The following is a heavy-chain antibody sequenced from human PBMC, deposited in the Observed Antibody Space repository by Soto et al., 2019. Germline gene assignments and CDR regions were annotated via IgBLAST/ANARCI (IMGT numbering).Heavy chain of an antibody. Sequence: QVQLVQSEAEVKKPGASVKVSCRASGYIFVTYGISWVRQAPGQGLEWMGWISAYNGNTKYAQEVQGRVTMTRGTSTSTGCMERGSLRSDDTAVYYCARDNDVFTGYYLDYWGQVTLVTVAS. CDR2: ISAYNGNT. CDR1: GYIFVTYG. CDR3: ARDNDVFTGYYLDY. J-gene: IGHJ4*02. V-gene: IGHV1-18*01. D-gene: IGHD3-9*01.